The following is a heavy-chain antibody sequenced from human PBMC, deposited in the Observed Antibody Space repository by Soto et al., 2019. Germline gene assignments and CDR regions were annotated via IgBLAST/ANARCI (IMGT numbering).Heavy chain of an antibody. Sequence: QVQLVESGGGVVQPGRSLRLSCAASGFTFSSYGMHWVRQAPGKGLEWVSVISYDGSNKYYADSVKGRFTISRDNSKNTLSQQMNSLRAEDTAVYYCAKGPAIVLVPAAMNYYYGMEVWGQGTTGTVSS. D-gene: IGHD2-2*01. V-gene: IGHV3-30*18. CDR1: GFTFSSYG. CDR2: ISYDGSNK. J-gene: IGHJ6*02. CDR3: AKGPAIVLVPAAMNYYYGMEV.